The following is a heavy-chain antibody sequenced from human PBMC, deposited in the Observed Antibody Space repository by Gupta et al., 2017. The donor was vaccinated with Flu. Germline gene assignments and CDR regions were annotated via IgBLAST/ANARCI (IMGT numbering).Heavy chain of an antibody. Sequence: QVQLEQWGAGLLKPSETLSLTCAVHGGSFRAYYWTWIRQTPGKGLEWIGEINHSGSINHNPSLSSRLTMSVEKAKNQFSLKLNYVKAEDTGFYYGSTPGESRETLWHPWECWGQGTL. CDR2: INHSGSI. J-gene: IGHJ4*02. CDR1: GGSFRAYY. V-gene: IGHV4-34*02. D-gene: IGHD2-21*01. CDR3: STPGESRETLWHPWEC.